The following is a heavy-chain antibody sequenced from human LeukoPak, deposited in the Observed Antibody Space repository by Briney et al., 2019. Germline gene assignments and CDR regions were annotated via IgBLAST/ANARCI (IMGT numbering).Heavy chain of an antibody. CDR2: INHSGST. Sequence: ASETLSLTCAVYGGSFSGYYWSWIRQPPGKGLEWIGEINHSGSTNYNPSLKSRVTISVDTSKNQFSLKLSSVTAADTGVYYCARRGVGMFTFGGVIVGSFDYWGQGTLVTVSS. CDR3: ARRGVGMFTFGGVIVGSFDY. V-gene: IGHV4-34*01. J-gene: IGHJ4*02. D-gene: IGHD3-16*02. CDR1: GGSFSGYY.